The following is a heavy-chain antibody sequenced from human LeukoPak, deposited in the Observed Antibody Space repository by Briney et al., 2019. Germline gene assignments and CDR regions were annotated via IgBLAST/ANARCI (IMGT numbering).Heavy chain of an antibody. J-gene: IGHJ3*02. CDR3: ASGYCSGGSCYMGAFDI. CDR2: IIPILGIA. CDR1: GGTFSSYA. V-gene: IGHV1-69*04. D-gene: IGHD2-15*01. Sequence: GASVKVSCKASGGTFSSYAVSWVRQAPGQGLEWMGRIIPILGIANYAQKFQGRVTITADKSTSTAYMELSSLRSEDTAAYYCASGYCSGGSCYMGAFDIWGQGTMVTVSS.